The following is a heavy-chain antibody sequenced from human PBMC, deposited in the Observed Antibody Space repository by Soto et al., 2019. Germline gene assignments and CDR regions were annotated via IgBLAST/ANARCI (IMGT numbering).Heavy chain of an antibody. Sequence: ASVKVSCKASGGTFSSYTISWVRQAPGKGLEWMGRIIPILGIANYAQKFQGRVTITADKSTSTAYMELSSLRSEDTALYYCARDNRYCSSTSCLYWFNPWGQGTLVTVSS. CDR1: GGTFSSYT. V-gene: IGHV1-69*04. CDR3: ARDNRYCSSTSCLYWFNP. CDR2: IIPILGIA. J-gene: IGHJ5*02. D-gene: IGHD2-2*01.